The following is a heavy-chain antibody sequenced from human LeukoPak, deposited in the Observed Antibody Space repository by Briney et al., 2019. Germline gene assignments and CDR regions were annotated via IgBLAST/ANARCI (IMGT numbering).Heavy chain of an antibody. CDR3: ARDYYDSSGTRPFDY. CDR2: IYHSGST. V-gene: IGHV4-38-2*02. J-gene: IGHJ4*02. D-gene: IGHD3-22*01. CDR1: GYSISSGYY. Sequence: SETLSLTCTVSGYSISSGYYWGWIRQPPGKGLEWIGSIYHSGSTYYNPSLKSRVTISVDTSKNQFSLKLSSVTAADTAVYYCARDYYDSSGTRPFDYWGQGTLVTVSS.